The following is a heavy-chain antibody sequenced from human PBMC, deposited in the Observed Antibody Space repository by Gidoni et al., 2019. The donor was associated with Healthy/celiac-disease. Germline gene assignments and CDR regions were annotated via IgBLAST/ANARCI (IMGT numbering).Heavy chain of an antibody. V-gene: IGHV1-2*02. J-gene: IGHJ6*02. Sequence: QVQLVQSGAEVKKPGASVKVSCKASGYTFTGYYMHWVRQAPGQGLEWMGWINPNSGGTNYAQKFQGRVTMTRDTSISTAYMELSRLRSDDTAVYYCARDPDYDFWSGYYMHYYYGMDVWGQGTTVTVSS. CDR2: INPNSGGT. CDR1: GYTFTGYY. CDR3: ARDPDYDFWSGYYMHYYYGMDV. D-gene: IGHD3-3*01.